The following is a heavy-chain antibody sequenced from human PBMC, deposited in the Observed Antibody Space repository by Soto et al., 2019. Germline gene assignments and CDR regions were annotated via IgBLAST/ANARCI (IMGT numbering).Heavy chain of an antibody. Sequence: GGSLRLSCAASEFSFSDYYMSWIRQAPGKGLEWVSYISSSGSTIHYADSVKGRFTISRDNAKNSLYLQVNSLRAEDTAVYYCARTRGDSSGVFYFDYWGQGSLVTVSS. CDR1: EFSFSDYY. D-gene: IGHD3-22*01. CDR2: ISSSGSTI. V-gene: IGHV3-11*01. J-gene: IGHJ4*02. CDR3: ARTRGDSSGVFYFDY.